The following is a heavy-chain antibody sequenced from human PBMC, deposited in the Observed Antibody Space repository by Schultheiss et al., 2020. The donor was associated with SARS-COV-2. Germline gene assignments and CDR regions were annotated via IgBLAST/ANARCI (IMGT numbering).Heavy chain of an antibody. J-gene: IGHJ4*02. D-gene: IGHD2-2*01. CDR2: IWYDGSNK. V-gene: IGHV3-33*08. CDR1: GFTFSSYG. CDR3: ARVDQLNDY. Sequence: GGSLRLSCAASGFTFSSYGMHWVRQAPGKGLEWVALIWYDGSNKYYADSVKGRFTISRDNAKNSLYLQMNSLRAEDTAVYYCARVDQLNDYWGQGTLVTVSS.